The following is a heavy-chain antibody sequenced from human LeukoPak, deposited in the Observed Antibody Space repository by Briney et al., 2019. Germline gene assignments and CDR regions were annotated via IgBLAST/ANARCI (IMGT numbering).Heavy chain of an antibody. CDR2: INPNSGGT. V-gene: IGHV1-2*04. Sequence: ASVKVSCKASGYTFTGYYMHWVRQAPGQGLEWMGWINPNSGGTNYAQKFQGWVTMTRDTSISTAYMELSRLRSEDTAVYYCATDSAIVVVPAALRGYYYYGMDVWGQGTTVTVSS. J-gene: IGHJ6*02. CDR3: ATDSAIVVVPAALRGYYYYGMDV. D-gene: IGHD2-2*01. CDR1: GYTFTGYY.